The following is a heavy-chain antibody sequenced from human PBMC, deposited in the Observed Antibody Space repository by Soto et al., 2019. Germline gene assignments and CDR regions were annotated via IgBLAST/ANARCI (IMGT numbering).Heavy chain of an antibody. V-gene: IGHV1-8*01. Sequence: QVQLVQSGAEVKKPGASLQVSCKTSGYTFTSYDINWVRHATGQKLAWMGWMNPNSGATGYVQKFQGRVTMTRNTSTGTAYMDLASMRSEHTAVYYFSIVPSSLIMIAEPDEGSLWLDPWCQGTLVSVSS. J-gene: IGHJ5*02. CDR2: MNPNSGAT. CDR1: GYTFTSYD. CDR3: SIVPSSLIMIAEPDEGSLWLDP. D-gene: IGHD3-22*01.